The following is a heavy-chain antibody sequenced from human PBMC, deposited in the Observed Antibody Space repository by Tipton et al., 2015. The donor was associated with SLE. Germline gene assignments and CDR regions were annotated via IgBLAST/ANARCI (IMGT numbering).Heavy chain of an antibody. CDR1: GYSISSGYY. Sequence: TLSLTCTVSGYSISSGYYWGWIRQPPGKGLEWIGSIYHSGSTYYNPSLKSRVTISVDTSKNQFSLRLSSVTAADTAVYYCARALGTMRAEYLQHWGQGTLVTVSS. CDR2: IYHSGST. J-gene: IGHJ1*01. CDR3: ARALGTMRAEYLQH. V-gene: IGHV4-38-2*02. D-gene: IGHD1-7*01.